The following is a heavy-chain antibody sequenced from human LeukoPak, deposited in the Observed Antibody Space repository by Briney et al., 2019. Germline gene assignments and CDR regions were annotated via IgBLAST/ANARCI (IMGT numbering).Heavy chain of an antibody. J-gene: IGHJ4*02. Sequence: ASVKVSCKASGYTFTGYYMHWVRQAPGQGLEWMGWINPNSGGTNYAQKFQGRVTMTRDTSISTAYMELSRLRSDDTAVYYCARVPDYYDSSGHDYWGQGTLVTVSS. CDR3: ARVPDYYDSSGHDY. CDR1: GYTFTGYY. CDR2: INPNSGGT. V-gene: IGHV1-2*02. D-gene: IGHD3-22*01.